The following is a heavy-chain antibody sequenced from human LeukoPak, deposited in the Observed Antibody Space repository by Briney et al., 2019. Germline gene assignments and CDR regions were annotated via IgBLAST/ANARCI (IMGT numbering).Heavy chain of an antibody. CDR1: GFTFSSYG. J-gene: IGHJ4*02. Sequence: GGSLRVSCAASGFTFSSYGMHWVRQAPGKGLEWVAFIRYDGSNKYYADSVKGRFTISRDNSKNTLYLQMNSLRAEDTAVYYCARTWIQLWLVGYWGQGALVTVSS. D-gene: IGHD5-18*01. V-gene: IGHV3-30*02. CDR2: IRYDGSNK. CDR3: ARTWIQLWLVGY.